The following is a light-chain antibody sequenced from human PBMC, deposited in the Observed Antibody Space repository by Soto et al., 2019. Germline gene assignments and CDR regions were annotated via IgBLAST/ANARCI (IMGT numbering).Light chain of an antibody. V-gene: IGKV1-39*01. J-gene: IGKJ4*01. CDR1: QSISSY. Sequence: DIPMTQSPSSLSASVGDRVTITCRASQSISSYLNWYQQKPGKAPKLLIYAASSLQSGVPSRFSGSGSGTQFTLTISRLEPEDFAVYYCQQYGSSPLTFGGGTKVEIK. CDR3: QQYGSSPLT. CDR2: AAS.